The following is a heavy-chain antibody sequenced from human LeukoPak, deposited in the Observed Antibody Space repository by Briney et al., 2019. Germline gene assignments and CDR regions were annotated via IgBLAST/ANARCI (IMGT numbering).Heavy chain of an antibody. D-gene: IGHD1-1*01. CDR3: ARRGVHWFDP. CDR1: GSSFTSYW. CDR2: IYPGDSDT. Sequence: GESLKISCQGSGSSFTSYWIGWVRRLPGKGLEWMGIIYPGDSDTRYSPSFQGQVTISADKSISTAYLQWSSLKASDTAMYYCARRGVHWFDPWGQGTLVTVSS. J-gene: IGHJ5*02. V-gene: IGHV5-51*01.